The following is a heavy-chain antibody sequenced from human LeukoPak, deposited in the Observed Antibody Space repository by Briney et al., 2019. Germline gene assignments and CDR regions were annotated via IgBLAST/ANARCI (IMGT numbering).Heavy chain of an antibody. J-gene: IGHJ4*02. V-gene: IGHV3-66*01. CDR1: GFTVSDNY. D-gene: IGHD3-10*01. Sequence: GGSLRLSCAASGFTVSDNYMSWVRQAPGKGLEWVSVIYSGGSTYYADSVKCRFTISRDNAKNSLYLQMNSLRAEDTAVYYCARDQVRPMVRGVIHSDYWGQGTLVTVSS. CDR2: IYSGGST. CDR3: ARDQVRPMVRGVIHSDY.